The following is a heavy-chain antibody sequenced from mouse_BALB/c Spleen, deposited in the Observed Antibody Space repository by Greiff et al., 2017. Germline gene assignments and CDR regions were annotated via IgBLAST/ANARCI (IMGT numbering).Heavy chain of an antibody. CDR3: ARGDGYVFDY. J-gene: IGHJ2*01. Sequence: EVKLVESGGGLVKPGGSLKLSCAASGFTFSSYAMSWVRQSPEKRLEWVAEISSGGSYTYYPDTVTGRFTISRDNAKNTLYLEMSSLRSEDTAMYYCARGDGYVFDYWGQGTTLTVSS. CDR2: ISSGGSYT. D-gene: IGHD2-14*01. CDR1: GFTFSSYA. V-gene: IGHV5-9-4*01.